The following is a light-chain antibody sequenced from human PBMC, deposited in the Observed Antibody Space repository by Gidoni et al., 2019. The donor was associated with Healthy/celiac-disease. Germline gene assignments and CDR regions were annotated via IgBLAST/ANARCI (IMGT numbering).Light chain of an antibody. CDR1: QSVSSSH. CDR2: GAS. V-gene: IGKV3-20*01. CDR3: QQYSSSPLT. J-gene: IGKJ4*01. Sequence: EIVLTQSPGTLSLSPGERATISCRARQSVSSSHLAWYQQKPGQAPRLLIDGASIRATGIPDWFSGSGSGTDFTLTISRLEPDDVAVYYCQQYSSSPLTFGGLTKVGI.